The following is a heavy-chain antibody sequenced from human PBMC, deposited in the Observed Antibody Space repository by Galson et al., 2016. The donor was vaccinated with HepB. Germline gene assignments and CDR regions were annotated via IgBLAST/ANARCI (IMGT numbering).Heavy chain of an antibody. CDR2: ISGSADSR. CDR1: GFTFSHYF. D-gene: IGHD4-17*01. CDR3: ARDSSSGLRTFDV. J-gene: IGHJ3*01. V-gene: IGHV3-11*01. Sequence: SLRLSCAASGFTFSHYFVSWIRQAPGKGLEWVSYISGSADSRRYADSVKGRFTISRDNSKNSLYLQMNNLRAADTAVYYCARDSSSGLRTFDVWGQGRMVTVSS.